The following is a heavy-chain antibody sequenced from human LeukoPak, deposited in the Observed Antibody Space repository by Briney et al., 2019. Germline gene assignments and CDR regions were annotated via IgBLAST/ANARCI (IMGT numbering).Heavy chain of an antibody. D-gene: IGHD2-15*01. CDR2: INPSGGST. CDR3: ARAAGIVVVVAATLDY. Sequence: RASVKVSCKSSGYTFTSNYMRWVRQARGQGLEWMGVINPSGGSTNYAQKFQGRVTMTRDTSTSTVYMELSSLRSDDTAVYYCARAAGIVVVVAATLDYWGQGTLVTVSS. J-gene: IGHJ4*02. CDR1: GYTFTSNY. V-gene: IGHV1-46*01.